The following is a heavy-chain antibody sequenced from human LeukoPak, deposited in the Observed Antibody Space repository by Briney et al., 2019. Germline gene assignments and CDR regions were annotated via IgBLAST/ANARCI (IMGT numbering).Heavy chain of an antibody. Sequence: GGSLRLSCAASGFTFSNYVINWVRQAPGKGLEWVSGISGSGGRTYFADSVKGRSTISRDNSENTLYLQMNSLRAEDTAIYYCARGTISTAGTFDHWGQGTLVTVSS. CDR3: ARGTISTAGTFDH. CDR1: GFTFSNYV. D-gene: IGHD5-18*01. J-gene: IGHJ4*02. CDR2: ISGSGGRT. V-gene: IGHV3-23*01.